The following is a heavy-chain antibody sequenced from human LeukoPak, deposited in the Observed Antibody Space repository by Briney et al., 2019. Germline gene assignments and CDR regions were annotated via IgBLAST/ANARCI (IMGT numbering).Heavy chain of an antibody. CDR1: GYTFTSYD. V-gene: IGHV1-8*03. CDR2: MNPNSGNT. Sequence: GASVKVSCKASGYTFTSYDINWVRQATGQGLEWMGWMNPNSGNTGYAQKFQGRVTITRNTSISTAYMELSSLRSEDTAVYYCARGDDYTAEYYMDVWGKGTTVTVSS. CDR3: ARGDDYTAEYYMDV. J-gene: IGHJ6*03. D-gene: IGHD4-11*01.